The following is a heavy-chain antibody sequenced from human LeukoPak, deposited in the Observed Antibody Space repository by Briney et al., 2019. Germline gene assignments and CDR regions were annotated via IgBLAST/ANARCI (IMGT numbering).Heavy chain of an antibody. CDR1: GGSLSRGVYY. D-gene: IGHD6-6*01. Sequence: SETLSLTRTLSGGSLSRGVYYWKWIRQPPGKGLEWIGSIYNSESTYYNPFLKSRVTISVDTSKNQFSLKLSSVTAADTAVYYCAIDGGASSRNFDYWGQGTRVTVSS. V-gene: IGHV4-30-4*01. CDR3: AIDGGASSRNFDY. CDR2: IYNSEST. J-gene: IGHJ4*02.